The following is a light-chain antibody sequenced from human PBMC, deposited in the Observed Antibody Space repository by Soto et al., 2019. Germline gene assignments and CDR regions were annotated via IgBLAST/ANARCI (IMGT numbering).Light chain of an antibody. J-gene: IGKJ1*01. Sequence: DIQMTQSPSSLSASVGDRVTITCRASQSISTYLNWYQQKPGKAPNLLIYAASSLQSGVPPRFSGSGSGTDFTLTISSLQPEDFATYYYQQSNSTHRTFGQGTKV. CDR2: AAS. V-gene: IGKV1-39*01. CDR3: QQSNSTHRT. CDR1: QSISTY.